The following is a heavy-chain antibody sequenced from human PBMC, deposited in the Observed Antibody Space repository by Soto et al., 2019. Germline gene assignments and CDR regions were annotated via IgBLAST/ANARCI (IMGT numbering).Heavy chain of an antibody. CDR2: ISYDGSNK. CDR3: ARDEGRDCSSTSCYTANWFDP. CDR1: GFTFSSYA. Sequence: GGSLRLSCAASGFTFSSYAMHWVRQAPGKGLEWVAVISYDGSNKYYADSVKGRFTISRDNSKNTLYLQMNSLRAEDTAVYSCARDEGRDCSSTSCYTANWFDPWGQGTLVTVSS. J-gene: IGHJ5*02. D-gene: IGHD2-2*02. V-gene: IGHV3-30*04.